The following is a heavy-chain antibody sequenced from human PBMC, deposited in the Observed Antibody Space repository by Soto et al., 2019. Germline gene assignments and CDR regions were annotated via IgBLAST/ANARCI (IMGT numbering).Heavy chain of an antibody. CDR1: RYSSRKNRMC. J-gene: IGHJ4*02. CDR2: IDWDDDK. V-gene: IGHV2-70*11. D-gene: IGHD1-1*01. CDR3: ARYNWNRIDY. Sequence: LVDRTLGHKITSTSSRYSSRKNRMCVSWIRQPPGKALEWLARIDWDDDKYYSTSLKTRLTISKDTSKNQVVLTMTNMDPVDTATYYCARYNWNRIDYWGQGTLVTVSS.